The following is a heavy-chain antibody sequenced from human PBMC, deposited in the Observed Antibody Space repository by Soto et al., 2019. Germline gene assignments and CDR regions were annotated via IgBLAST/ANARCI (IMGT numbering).Heavy chain of an antibody. CDR2: ISYDGSNK. V-gene: IGHV3-30*18. D-gene: IGHD5-18*01. CDR1: GFTFSSYG. J-gene: IGHJ4*02. CDR3: AKDARLDTLVSDY. Sequence: PGGSLRLSCAASGFTFSSYGMHWVRQAPGKGLEWVAVISYDGSNKYYADSVKGRFTISRDNSKNTLYLQMNSLRAEDTAVYYCAKDARLDTLVSDYWGQGTLVTVS.